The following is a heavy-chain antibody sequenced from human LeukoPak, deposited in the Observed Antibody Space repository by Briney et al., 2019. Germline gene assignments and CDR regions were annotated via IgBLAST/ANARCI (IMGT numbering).Heavy chain of an antibody. CDR1: GFTFSSGA. CDR2: ISGSGSDA. Sequence: GGSLRLSCAASGFTFSSGAMSWVRQAPGKGLEWGSIISGSGSDAYADSVKGRVTISRDNPKNTLYLQMNSLRAEDTAVYYCARDPKDFWSGYLGAFDIWGQGTMVTVSS. D-gene: IGHD3-3*01. CDR3: ARDPKDFWSGYLGAFDI. V-gene: IGHV3-23*01. J-gene: IGHJ3*02.